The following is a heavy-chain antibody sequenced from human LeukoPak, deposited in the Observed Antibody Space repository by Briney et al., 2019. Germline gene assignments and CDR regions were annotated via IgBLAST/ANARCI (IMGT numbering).Heavy chain of an antibody. Sequence: GGSLRLSCVASGFTFSGYTMTWVRQVPGKGLEWVSSIDTSNRYIYNADLLKGQFTVSRDNAKNSLYLQMNSLTAADTALYYCARDYRIAAGKNAFDIWGQGTMVTVSS. V-gene: IGHV3-21*01. D-gene: IGHD6-13*01. CDR3: ARDYRIAAGKNAFDI. CDR1: GFTFSGYT. CDR2: IDTSNRYI. J-gene: IGHJ3*02.